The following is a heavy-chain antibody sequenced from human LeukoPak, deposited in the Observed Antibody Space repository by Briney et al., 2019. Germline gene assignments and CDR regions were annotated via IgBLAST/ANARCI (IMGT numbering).Heavy chain of an antibody. V-gene: IGHV1-18*01. J-gene: IGHJ4*02. D-gene: IGHD2-15*01. CDR2: ISAYKGNT. CDR3: ARVTWGGGYFDY. CDR1: GYTFTSYG. Sequence: ASVKVSCKASGYTFTSYGISWVRQAPGQGLEWMGWISAYKGNTNYAQKLQGRVTMTTDTSTSTAYMELRSLRSDDTAVYYCARVTWGGGYFDYWGQGTLVTVSS.